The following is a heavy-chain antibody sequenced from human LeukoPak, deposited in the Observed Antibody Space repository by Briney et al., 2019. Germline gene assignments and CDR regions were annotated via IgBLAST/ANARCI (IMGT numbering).Heavy chain of an antibody. CDR1: GYSISSGYD. CDR3: ASTSSGWFDP. D-gene: IGHD2-2*01. J-gene: IGHJ5*02. Sequence: SETLSLTCTVSGYSISSGYDWGWIRQPPGKGLEWIGSIYYSGSTYYNPSLKSRVTISVDTSKNQFSLKLSSVTAADTAVYYCASTSSGWFDPWGQGTLVTVSS. V-gene: IGHV4-38-2*02. CDR2: IYYSGST.